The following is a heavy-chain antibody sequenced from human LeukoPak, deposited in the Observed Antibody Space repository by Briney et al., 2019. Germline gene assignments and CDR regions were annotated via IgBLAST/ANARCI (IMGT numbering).Heavy chain of an antibody. CDR1: GCTFSGSA. CDR3: TRPGLYDFWSGYGDYYYYYYMDV. J-gene: IGHJ6*03. Sequence: PGGSLKLSCAASGCTFSGSAMHWLRQASGKGLEGVGRIRSKANSYPTAYAASVTGRFTISRDDSKNTAYLQMNSLKTEDTAVYYCTRPGLYDFWSGYGDYYYYYYMDVWGKGTTVTVSS. V-gene: IGHV3-73*01. CDR2: IRSKANSYPT. D-gene: IGHD3-3*01.